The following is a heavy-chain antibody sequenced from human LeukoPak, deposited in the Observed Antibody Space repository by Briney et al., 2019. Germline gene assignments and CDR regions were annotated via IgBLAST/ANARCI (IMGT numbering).Heavy chain of an antibody. J-gene: IGHJ4*02. CDR3: ARDVDYYY. Sequence: AGGSLRLSCAASGFTFSSYAMHWVRQAPGKGLEWVAVISYDGSNKYYADSVKGRFTISRDNSKNTLYLQMNSLRAEDTAVYYCARDVDYYYWGQGTLVTVSS. CDR1: GFTFSSYA. V-gene: IGHV3-30*04. CDR2: ISYDGSNK. D-gene: IGHD4/OR15-4a*01.